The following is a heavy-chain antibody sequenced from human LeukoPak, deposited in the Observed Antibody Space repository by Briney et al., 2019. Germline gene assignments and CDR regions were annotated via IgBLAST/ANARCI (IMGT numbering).Heavy chain of an antibody. V-gene: IGHV1-8*01. Sequence: ASVKVSCKASGYTFTSYDINWVRQATGQGLEWMGWMNPNSGNTGYAQKFQGRVTMTRNTSISTAYKELSSLRSEDTAVYYCARDGSGSSYYYYYGMDVWGQGTTVTVSS. CDR1: GYTFTSYD. CDR2: MNPNSGNT. D-gene: IGHD3-10*01. CDR3: ARDGSGSSYYYYYGMDV. J-gene: IGHJ6*02.